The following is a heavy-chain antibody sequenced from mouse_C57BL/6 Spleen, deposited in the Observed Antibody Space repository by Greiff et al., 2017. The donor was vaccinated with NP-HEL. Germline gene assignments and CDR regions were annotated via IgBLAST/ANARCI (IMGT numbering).Heavy chain of an antibody. CDR2: IWGDGST. CDR3: ANYDGYWGYAMDY. Sequence: VQLQESGPGLVAPSQSLSLTCPVSGFSLPSYGVSWFRQPPGKGLEWLGVIWGDGSTYYPSALISRLSISKDNSKSQVFLKLNSLQTDDTATYYCANYDGYWGYAMDYWGQGTSVTVSS. V-gene: IGHV2-3*01. D-gene: IGHD2-3*01. CDR1: GFSLPSYG. J-gene: IGHJ4*01.